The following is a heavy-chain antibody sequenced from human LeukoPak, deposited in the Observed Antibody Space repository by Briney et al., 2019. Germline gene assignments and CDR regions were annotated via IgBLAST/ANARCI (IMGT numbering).Heavy chain of an antibody. CDR2: IWYDGSNK. J-gene: IGHJ6*02. Sequence: PGGSLRLSCAASGFTFSSYGMHWVRQAPGKGLEWVAVIWYDGSNKYYADSVKGRFTISRDNSKNTLYLQMNSLRAEDTAVYYCARDQGGHDRGYYYYYYGMDVWGRGTTVTVSS. D-gene: IGHD5-12*01. V-gene: IGHV3-33*01. CDR3: ARDQGGHDRGYYYYYYGMDV. CDR1: GFTFSSYG.